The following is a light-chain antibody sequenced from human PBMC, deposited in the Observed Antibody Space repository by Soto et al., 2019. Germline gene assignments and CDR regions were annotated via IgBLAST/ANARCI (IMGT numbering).Light chain of an antibody. V-gene: IGLV2-14*01. CDR1: SSDVGGYNY. CDR2: EVS. Sequence: QSVLTQPASVSGSPGQSITISCTGTSSDVGGYNYVSWYQQHPGKAPKLMISEVSNRPSGVSNRFSGSKSGDTASLTISGLQAGDEADYYCSSYTSSSTLYVFGTGTKLTVL. CDR3: SSYTSSSTLYV. J-gene: IGLJ1*01.